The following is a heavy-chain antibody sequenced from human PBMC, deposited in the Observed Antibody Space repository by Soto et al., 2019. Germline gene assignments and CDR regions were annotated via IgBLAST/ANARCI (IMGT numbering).Heavy chain of an antibody. CDR1: GFSFTDYY. V-gene: IGHV3-11*01. J-gene: IGHJ4*02. Sequence: QVQLVESGGGLVKPGGSLRLSCAASGFSFTDYYMSWIRQAPGKGLEWISYISSGGTTIYYADSVKGRFTMSRDNARNSLFLQMNSLRAEDTAVYYCASVRNWRVDYWGQGTLVTVSS. D-gene: IGHD1-1*01. CDR2: ISSGGTTI. CDR3: ASVRNWRVDY.